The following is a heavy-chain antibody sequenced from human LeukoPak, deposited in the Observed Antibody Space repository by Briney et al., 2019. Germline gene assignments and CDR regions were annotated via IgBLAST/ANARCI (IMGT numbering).Heavy chain of an antibody. CDR1: GFTFSSYR. CDR2: IKHDGSEK. V-gene: IGHV3-7*01. CDR3: ARDASIIAAAATGYFDY. J-gene: IGHJ4*02. Sequence: GGSLRLSCAASGFTFSSYRMSWVRQAPGKGLEWVANIKHDGSEKYYVDSVKGRFTISRDNAKNSLYLQMNSLRAEDTAVYYCARDASIIAAAATGYFDYWGQGTLVTVSS. D-gene: IGHD6-13*01.